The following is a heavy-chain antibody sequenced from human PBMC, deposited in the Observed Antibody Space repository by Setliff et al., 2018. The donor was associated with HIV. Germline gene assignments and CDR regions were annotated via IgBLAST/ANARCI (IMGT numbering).Heavy chain of an antibody. D-gene: IGHD3-22*01. CDR3: ARHDSSGYYQSY. CDR2: IYSSGIT. CDR1: GGSISSGSYF. J-gene: IGHJ4*02. Sequence: PSETLSLTCTVSGGSISSGSYFWNWIRQPAGKGLEWIGRIYSSGITNYNPSLKSRLTISVDTSKNQFSLKLSSVTAADTAVYYCARHDSSGYYQSYWGQGTLVTVSS. V-gene: IGHV4-61*02.